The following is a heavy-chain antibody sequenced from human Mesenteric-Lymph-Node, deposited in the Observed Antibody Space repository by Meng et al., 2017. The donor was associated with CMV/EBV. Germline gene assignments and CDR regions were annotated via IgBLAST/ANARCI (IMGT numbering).Heavy chain of an antibody. Sequence: GGSVSNDSATWNWIRQSPSRGLEWLGRTYYRSKWYNDYAVSVKSRIIVNPDTSKNQFSLQLNSVTPEDTAVYYCARVPSGWYYFDYWGQGALVTVSS. CDR1: GGSVSNDSAT. D-gene: IGHD6-19*01. J-gene: IGHJ4*02. CDR2: TYYRSKWYN. V-gene: IGHV6-1*01. CDR3: ARVPSGWYYFDY.